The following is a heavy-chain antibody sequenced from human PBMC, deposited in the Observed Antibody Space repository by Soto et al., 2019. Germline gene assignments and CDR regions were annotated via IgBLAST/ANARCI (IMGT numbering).Heavy chain of an antibody. CDR3: ARVDCSSTSCYRYYYYGMDV. J-gene: IGHJ6*02. V-gene: IGHV3-7*04. CDR2: IKQDGSEK. Sequence: PGGSLRLSCAASGFTLSSYWMHWVRQAPGKGLEWVANIKQDGSEKYYVDSVKGRFTISRDNAKNSLYLQMNSLRAEDTAVYYCARVDCSSTSCYRYYYYGMDVWGQGTTVTVSS. D-gene: IGHD2-2*01. CDR1: GFTLSSYW.